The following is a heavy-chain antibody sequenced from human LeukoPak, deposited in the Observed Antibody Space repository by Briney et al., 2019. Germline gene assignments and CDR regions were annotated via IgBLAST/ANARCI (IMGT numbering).Heavy chain of an antibody. CDR2: IYYSGST. CDR3: ARDDYGDYVGSALFDY. J-gene: IGHJ4*02. Sequence: SETLSLTCTVSGGSISSYYWSWIRQPPGKGLEWIGYIYYSGSTNYNPSLKSRVTISVDTSKNQFSLKLSSVTAADTAVYYCARDDYGDYVGSALFDYWGQGTLVTVSS. D-gene: IGHD4-17*01. CDR1: GGSISSYY. V-gene: IGHV4-59*01.